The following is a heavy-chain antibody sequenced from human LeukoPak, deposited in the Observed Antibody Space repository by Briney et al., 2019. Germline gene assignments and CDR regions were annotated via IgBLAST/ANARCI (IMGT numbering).Heavy chain of an antibody. CDR2: ISYSGSI. D-gene: IGHD2-21*02. V-gene: IGHV4-39*07. Sequence: SETLSLTCTVSGGSISSGDYYWSWIRQPPGKGLEWIGSISYSGSIYYNPSLESRLTISVDTSKNQVSLKLSSVTAADTAVYYCARVSSGSYCGGDCYSRYFDYWGQGTLVTVSS. CDR1: GGSISSGDYY. CDR3: ARVSSGSYCGGDCYSRYFDY. J-gene: IGHJ4*02.